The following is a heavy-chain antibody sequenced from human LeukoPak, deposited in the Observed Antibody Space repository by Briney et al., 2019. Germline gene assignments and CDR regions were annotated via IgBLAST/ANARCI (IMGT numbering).Heavy chain of an antibody. CDR2: IYTSGST. CDR1: GGSISSYY. D-gene: IGHD3-22*01. Sequence: SETLSLTCTVSGGSISSYYWSWIRQPAGKGLEWIGRIYTSGSTNYNPSLKSRVTMSVDTSKNQFSLKLSSVTAADTAVYYCAREIGNYYDSSGYYGGAFDIWGQGTMVTVSS. CDR3: AREIGNYYDSSGYYGGAFDI. J-gene: IGHJ3*02. V-gene: IGHV4-4*07.